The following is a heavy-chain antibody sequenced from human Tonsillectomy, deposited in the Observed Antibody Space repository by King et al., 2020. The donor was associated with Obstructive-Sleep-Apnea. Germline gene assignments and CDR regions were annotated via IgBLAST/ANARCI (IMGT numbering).Heavy chain of an antibody. J-gene: IGHJ1*01. Sequence: VQLVESGGGVVQPGRSLRLSCAASGFTFSSYAMHWVRQAPGKGLEWVAVISYDGSNKYYADSVKGRFTISRDNSKNTLYLQMNSLRAEDTAVYYCARDAGEYQLLLPASQFQHWGQGTLVTVSS. CDR3: ARDAGEYQLLLPASQFQH. CDR2: ISYDGSNK. D-gene: IGHD2-2*01. V-gene: IGHV3-30*04. CDR1: GFTFSSYA.